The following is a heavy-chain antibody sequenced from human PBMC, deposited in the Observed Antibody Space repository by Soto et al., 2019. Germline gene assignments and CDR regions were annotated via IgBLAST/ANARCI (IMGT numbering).Heavy chain of an antibody. V-gene: IGHV4-59*01. J-gene: IGHJ4*02. Sequence: SETLSLTCTVSGGSISSYYWSWIRQPPGKGLEWIGYIYYSGSTNYNPSLKSRVTISVDTSKNQFSLRLNSVTAADTAVYYCARAHYNILTGYYIGYWGQGTLVTVSS. CDR2: IYYSGST. CDR1: GGSISSYY. CDR3: ARAHYNILTGYYIGY. D-gene: IGHD3-9*01.